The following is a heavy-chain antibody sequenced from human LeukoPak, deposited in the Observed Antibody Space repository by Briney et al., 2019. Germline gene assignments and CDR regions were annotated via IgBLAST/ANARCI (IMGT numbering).Heavy chain of an antibody. CDR2: ISAYNGNT. V-gene: IGHV1-18*01. Sequence: ASVKVSCKASGYTFTSYGISWVRQAPGQGLEGVGWISAYNGNTNYAQKLQGRVTMTTDTSTSTAYMELRSLRSDDTAVYFCARDVKSAGTMVRGVRDYWGQGTLVTVSS. CDR3: ARDVKSAGTMVRGVRDY. D-gene: IGHD3-10*01. J-gene: IGHJ4*02. CDR1: GYTFTSYG.